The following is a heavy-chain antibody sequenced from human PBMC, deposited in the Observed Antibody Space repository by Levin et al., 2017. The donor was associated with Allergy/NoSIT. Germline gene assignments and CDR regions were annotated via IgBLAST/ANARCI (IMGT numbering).Heavy chain of an antibody. CDR1: FFPFLLSS. J-gene: IGHJ4*02. CDR3: AKLGALDYFDY. V-gene: IGHV3-23*01. Sequence: SFSSSFFPFLLSSLLWVRQAPGKGLEWVSAISGSGGSTYYADSVKGRFTISSDPSKNTLYLQMNSLRAEDTAVYYCAKLGALDYFDYWGQGTLVTVSS. CDR2: ISGSGGST. D-gene: IGHD3-16*01.